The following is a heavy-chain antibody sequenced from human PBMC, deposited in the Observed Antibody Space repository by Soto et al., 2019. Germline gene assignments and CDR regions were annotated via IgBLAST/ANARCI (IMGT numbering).Heavy chain of an antibody. CDR3: AREYETGWST. CDR1: GYSVFNNTAA. J-gene: IGHJ4*02. D-gene: IGHD6-19*01. V-gene: IGHV6-1*01. CDR2: TYYRTKWYN. Sequence: SQTLSLTCAISGYSVFNNTAAWNWIRQSPSRGLEWLGRTYYRTKWYNEYALSVKTRITINPDTSKNQFSLQLSSVTPDDTAVYYCAREYETGWSTWGQGTLVTVSS.